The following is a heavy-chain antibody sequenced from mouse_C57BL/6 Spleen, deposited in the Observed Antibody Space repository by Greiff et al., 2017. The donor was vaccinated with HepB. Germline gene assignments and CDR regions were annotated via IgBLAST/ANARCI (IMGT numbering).Heavy chain of an antibody. V-gene: IGHV1-15*01. D-gene: IGHD2-1*01. CDR3: TRWVYGTLDY. CDR1: GYTFTDYE. J-gene: IGHJ2*01. CDR2: IDPETGGT. Sequence: VKLQESGAELVRPGASVTLSCKASGYTFTDYEMHWVKQTPVHGLEWIGAIDPETGGTAYNQKFKGKAILTADKSSSTAYMELRSLTSEDSAVYYCTRWVYGTLDYWGQGTTLTVSS.